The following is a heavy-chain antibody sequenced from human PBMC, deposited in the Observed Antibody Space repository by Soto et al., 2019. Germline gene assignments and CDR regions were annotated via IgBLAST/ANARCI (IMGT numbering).Heavy chain of an antibody. CDR3: ARGRRGIAAARRYYYYGMDV. CDR2: INHSGST. D-gene: IGHD6-13*01. Sequence: PSETLSLTCAVYGGSFSGYYWSWIRQPPGKGLEWIGEINHSGSTNYNPSLKSRVTISVDTSKNQFSLKLSSVTAADTAVYYCARGRRGIAAARRYYYYGMDVWGQGPTVT. J-gene: IGHJ6*02. V-gene: IGHV4-34*01. CDR1: GGSFSGYY.